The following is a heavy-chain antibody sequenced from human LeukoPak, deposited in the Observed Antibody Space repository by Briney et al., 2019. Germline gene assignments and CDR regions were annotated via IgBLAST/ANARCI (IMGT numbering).Heavy chain of an antibody. J-gene: IGHJ4*02. D-gene: IGHD6-19*01. CDR2: ISSSGSTI. V-gene: IGHV3-48*03. CDR3: AREYSSGFDY. CDR1: GFTSSSYE. Sequence: GGSLRLSCAASGFTSSSYEMNWVRQAPGKGLEWVSYISSSGSTIYYADSVKGRFTISRDNAKNSLYLQMNSLRAEDTAVYYCAREYSSGFDYWGQGTLVTVSS.